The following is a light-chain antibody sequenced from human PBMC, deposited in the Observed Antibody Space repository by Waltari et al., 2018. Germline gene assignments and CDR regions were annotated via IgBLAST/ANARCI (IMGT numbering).Light chain of an antibody. CDR2: EVN. V-gene: IGLV2-23*02. Sequence: HSALPPPASVSRSPGQSITISCNGPYNDVATYNLLSEYQHSPGKAPKLLIDEVNRPPSVVSNRFAGSKSGNTASRTISGLQAEDEADYYCCSYARAGTWLFGGGTKLTVL. CDR3: CSYARAGTWL. J-gene: IGLJ2*01. CDR1: YNDVATYNL.